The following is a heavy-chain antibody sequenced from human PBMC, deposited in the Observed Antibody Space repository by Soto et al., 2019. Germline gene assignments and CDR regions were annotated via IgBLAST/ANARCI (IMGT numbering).Heavy chain of an antibody. CDR3: ARVPAASDRTAFYYVSKFFYFDY. D-gene: IGHD3-22*01. CDR1: GFTFSNST. Sequence: GGSLRLSCAASGFTFSNSTMNWVRQAPGKGLEWVACITISGSFIYYADSMKGRFTISRDDAKKSLYLQMNSLRAEGTAVYYCARVPAASDRTAFYYVSKFFYFDYWGRGTQVTVSS. J-gene: IGHJ4*02. CDR2: ITISGSFI. V-gene: IGHV3-21*01.